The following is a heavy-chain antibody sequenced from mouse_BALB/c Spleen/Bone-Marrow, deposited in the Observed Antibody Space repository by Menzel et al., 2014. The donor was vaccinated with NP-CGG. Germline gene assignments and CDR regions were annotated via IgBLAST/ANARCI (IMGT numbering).Heavy chain of an antibody. D-gene: IGHD1-1*01. J-gene: IGHJ3*01. V-gene: IGHV5-4*02. CDR1: GFTFSDYY. Sequence: DVHLVEPGGGLVKPGGSLKLSCAASGFTFSDYYMYWVRQTPEKRLEWVATISDGGSYTYHPDSVKGRFTISRDNAKNNLYLQMSSLKSEDTAMYYCANYYGSTWFAYWGQGTLVTVSA. CDR3: ANYYGSTWFAY. CDR2: ISDGGSYT.